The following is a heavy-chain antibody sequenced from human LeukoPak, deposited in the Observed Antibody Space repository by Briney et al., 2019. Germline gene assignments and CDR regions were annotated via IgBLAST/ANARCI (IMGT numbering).Heavy chain of an antibody. CDR1: GGSISSGDYY. CDR2: IYYSGST. CDR3: ARGVLRFLEWLKYYFDY. J-gene: IGHJ4*02. V-gene: IGHV4-30-4*08. Sequence: SETLSLTCTVSGGSISSGDYYWSWIRPPPGKGLEWIGYIYYSGSTHYNPSLKSRVTISVDKSKNQFSLKLSSVTAADTAVYYCARGVLRFLEWLKYYFDYWGQGTLVTVSS. D-gene: IGHD3-3*01.